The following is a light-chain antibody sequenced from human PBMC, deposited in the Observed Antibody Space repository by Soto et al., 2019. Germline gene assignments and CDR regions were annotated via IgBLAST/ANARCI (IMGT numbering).Light chain of an antibody. CDR2: AAS. Sequence: DIQMTQSPSSVPASVGDRVTITCRASQHISSWLSWYQQKPGKAPRLLIYAASTLQGGVPSRFSGSGSGTEFTLTISSLEPEDFATYHCQQANSFPITFGQGTRLEIK. V-gene: IGKV1D-12*01. J-gene: IGKJ5*01. CDR1: QHISSW. CDR3: QQANSFPIT.